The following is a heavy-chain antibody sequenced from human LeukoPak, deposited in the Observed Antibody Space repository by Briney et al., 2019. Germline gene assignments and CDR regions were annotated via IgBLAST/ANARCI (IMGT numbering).Heavy chain of an antibody. CDR3: ARVTGTTAGDH. CDR2: ISSGSTSV. CDR1: GFSFSSYS. D-gene: IGHD1-1*01. V-gene: IGHV3-21*01. J-gene: IGHJ5*02. Sequence: GGSLRVSCAASGFSFSSYSMDWVRQAPGKGLEWVSSISSGSTSVYYADSVKGRFTISRDNAKNSLYLQMNSLRAEDTAVYYCARVTGTTAGDHWGQGTLVSVSS.